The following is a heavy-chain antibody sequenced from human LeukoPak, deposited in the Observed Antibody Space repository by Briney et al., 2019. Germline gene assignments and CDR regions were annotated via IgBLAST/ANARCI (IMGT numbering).Heavy chain of an antibody. CDR3: AKDHRHEIGPKGYFDY. CDR2: ISGSGGST. Sequence: PGGSLRLSCAASGFTFSSYAMSWVRQAPGKGLEWVSAISGSGGSTYYADSVKGRFTISRDNSKNTLYLQMNSLRAEDTAVYYCAKDHRHEIGPKGYFDYWGQGTLVTVSS. D-gene: IGHD3-16*02. CDR1: GFTFSSYA. J-gene: IGHJ4*02. V-gene: IGHV3-23*01.